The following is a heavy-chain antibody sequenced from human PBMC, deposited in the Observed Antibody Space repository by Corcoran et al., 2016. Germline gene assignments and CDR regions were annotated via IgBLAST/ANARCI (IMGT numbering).Heavy chain of an antibody. CDR1: GGSFSGYY. D-gene: IGHD6-13*01. Sequence: QVQLQQWGAGLLKPSETLSLTCAVYGGSFSGYYWSWIRQPPGKGLEWIGEINHSGSPNYNPSLKSRVTISVDTSKNQFSLKLSSVTAADTAVYYCARALAAAGPFDYWGQGTLVTVSS. CDR2: INHSGSP. J-gene: IGHJ4*02. V-gene: IGHV4-34*01. CDR3: ARALAAAGPFDY.